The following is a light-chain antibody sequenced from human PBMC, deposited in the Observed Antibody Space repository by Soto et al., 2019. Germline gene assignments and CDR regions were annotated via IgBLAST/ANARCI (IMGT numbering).Light chain of an antibody. J-gene: IGKJ4*01. CDR2: GAA. Sequence: DIQLTQSPSSLSAFVGDRVTITCRASQSISTYLNGYQQRPGRAPKLLIFGAACLQSGVPTKFGGSGSGTDFTLTITSLQPEDFATYYCQQSYITPLTFGGGTKVEIK. CDR1: QSISTY. V-gene: IGKV1-39*01. CDR3: QQSYITPLT.